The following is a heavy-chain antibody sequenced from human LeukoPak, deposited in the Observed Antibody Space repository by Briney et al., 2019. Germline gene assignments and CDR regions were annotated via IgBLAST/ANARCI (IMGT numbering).Heavy chain of an antibody. J-gene: IGHJ3*02. CDR1: GYTFTDYY. CDR3: ARGNHRDADAFDI. CDR2: INPKSGGT. D-gene: IGHD1-14*01. V-gene: IGHV1-2*02. Sequence: ASVKVSCKSSGYTFTDYYIHWVRQAPGQGLEWMGWINPKSGGTHFSQSFQGRVTMTRDTSISTAYMELSWLRSDDTAVYYCARGNHRDADAFDIWGQGTMVTVSS.